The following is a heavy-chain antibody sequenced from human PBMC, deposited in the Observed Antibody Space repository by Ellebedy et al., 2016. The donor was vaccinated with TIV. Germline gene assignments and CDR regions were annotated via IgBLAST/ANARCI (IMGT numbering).Heavy chain of an antibody. CDR3: ASEPPYFYGGSGIYLKDF. V-gene: IGHV4-59*08. D-gene: IGHD3-10*01. Sequence: MPGGSLRLSCSVSAGSISRNYWHWIRQPPGTGLEWVGSFSYSGSTNYNPSLKRRVTISVDTSKNQFSLKLSSVTAADTAVYYCASEPPYFYGGSGIYLKDFWGQGTVVTVSS. J-gene: IGHJ4*02. CDR2: FSYSGST. CDR1: AGSISRNY.